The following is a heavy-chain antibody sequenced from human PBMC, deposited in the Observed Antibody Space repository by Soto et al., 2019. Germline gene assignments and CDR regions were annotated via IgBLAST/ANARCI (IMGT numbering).Heavy chain of an antibody. CDR2: ISAYNGNT. Sequence: QVQLVQSGAEVKKPGASVKVSCKASGYTFTSYGISWVRQAPGQGLEWMGWISAYNGNTNYAQKLQGRVTMTTDTSTSTAYMEVRSLRSDDTAVYYCARDRRYYGSGSYAGMDVWGQGTTVTVSS. D-gene: IGHD3-10*01. V-gene: IGHV1-18*01. J-gene: IGHJ6*02. CDR1: GYTFTSYG. CDR3: ARDRRYYGSGSYAGMDV.